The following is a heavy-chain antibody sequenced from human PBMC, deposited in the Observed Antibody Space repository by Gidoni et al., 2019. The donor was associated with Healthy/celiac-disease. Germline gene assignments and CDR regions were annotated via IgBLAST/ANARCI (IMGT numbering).Heavy chain of an antibody. Sequence: EVQLVESGGGLVKPGGSLRLSCAASGFTFSSYSMNWVRQAPGKGLEWVSSISSISSYIYYADSVKGRFTISRDNAKNSLYLQMISLRAEDTAVYYCARDDSSGYYVYWGQGTLVTVSS. J-gene: IGHJ4*02. D-gene: IGHD3-22*01. CDR3: ARDDSSGYYVY. CDR2: ISSISSYI. CDR1: GFTFSSYS. V-gene: IGHV3-21*01.